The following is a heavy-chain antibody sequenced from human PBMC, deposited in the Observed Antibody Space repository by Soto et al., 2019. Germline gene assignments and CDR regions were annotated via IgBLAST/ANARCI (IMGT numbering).Heavy chain of an antibody. J-gene: IGHJ5*02. D-gene: IGHD6-6*01. V-gene: IGHV4-34*01. CDR3: ARGPAAARLNWFDP. Sequence: SETLSLTCAVYGGPFSGYYWSWIRQPPGKGLEWIGEINHSGSTNYNPSLKSRVTISVDTSKNQFSLKLSSVTAADTAVYYCARGPAAARLNWFDPWGQGTLVTVSS. CDR2: INHSGST. CDR1: GGPFSGYY.